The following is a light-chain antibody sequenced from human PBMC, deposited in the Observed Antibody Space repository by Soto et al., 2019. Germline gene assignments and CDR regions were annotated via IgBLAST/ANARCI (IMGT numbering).Light chain of an antibody. Sequence: ETVMTQSPATLSVSPGERATLSCRASQSDSSNLAWYQQKLGQAPRLLIYGASTRATDIPARFSGSGSGTEFTLTISSLQPEDFAVYYCQQYNDWPPQLTFGGGTKVEIK. CDR1: QSDSSN. CDR2: GAS. V-gene: IGKV3-15*01. J-gene: IGKJ4*01. CDR3: QQYNDWPPQLT.